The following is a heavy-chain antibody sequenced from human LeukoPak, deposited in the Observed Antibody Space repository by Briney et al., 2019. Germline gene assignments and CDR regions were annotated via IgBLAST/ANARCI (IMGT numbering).Heavy chain of an antibody. Sequence: SETLSLTCTASGGSISSYYWSWIGQSPGKGLEWVGNFFYSGSPNYNPPLKRRVTEAFDTSKNQFSLKLSSVTAADTAVYYCARLITIFGVVKLPSGFDPWGQGTLVTVSS. CDR1: GGSISSYY. J-gene: IGHJ5*02. CDR3: ARLITIFGVVKLPSGFDP. D-gene: IGHD3-3*01. CDR2: FFYSGSP. V-gene: IGHV4-59*01.